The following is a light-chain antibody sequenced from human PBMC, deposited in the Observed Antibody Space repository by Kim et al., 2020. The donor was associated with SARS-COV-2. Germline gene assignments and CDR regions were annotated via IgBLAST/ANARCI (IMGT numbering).Light chain of an antibody. V-gene: IGLV2-14*01. Sequence: QSALTQPVSVSESPGQSITISCTGSSSDVGGYNYVSWHQQHPGKAPKFMIYDVSKRPSGVSNRFSGSKSGNTASLTISGLQAEDEADYYCGSYTSSNTWVFGGGTKLTVL. J-gene: IGLJ3*02. CDR3: GSYTSSNTWV. CDR1: SSDVGGYNY. CDR2: DVS.